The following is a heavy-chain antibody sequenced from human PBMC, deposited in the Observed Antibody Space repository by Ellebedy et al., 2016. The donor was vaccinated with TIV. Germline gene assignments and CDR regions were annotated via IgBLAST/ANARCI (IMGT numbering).Heavy chain of an antibody. CDR1: GFTFSNYH. V-gene: IGHV3-33*01. CDR2: IWSDGSLT. Sequence: GESLKISCAASGFTFSNYHMHWVRQAPGKGLEWVALIWSDGSLTYYADSVKGRFTLSRDDSKNTLFLQMNSLRADDTAVYYCAREVLGGQGDMDVWGQGTTVTVSS. CDR3: AREVLGGQGDMDV. D-gene: IGHD2/OR15-2a*01. J-gene: IGHJ6*02.